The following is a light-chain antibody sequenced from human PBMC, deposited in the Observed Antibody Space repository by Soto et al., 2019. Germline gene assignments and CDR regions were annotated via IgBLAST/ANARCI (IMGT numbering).Light chain of an antibody. CDR3: QKYNSAPFT. V-gene: IGKV1-33*01. CDR1: QDISNY. J-gene: IGKJ4*01. CDR2: DAS. Sequence: DIQMTQSPSSLSASVGDRVTITCQASQDISNYLNWYQQKPGKAPKLLIYDASNLETGVPSRFSGSGSGTDFTFTISSLQPEDIATYYCQKYNSAPFTFGGGTKVDIK.